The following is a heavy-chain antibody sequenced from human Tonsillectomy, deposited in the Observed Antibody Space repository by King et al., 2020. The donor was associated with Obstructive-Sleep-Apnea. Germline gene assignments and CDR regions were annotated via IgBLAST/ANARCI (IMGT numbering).Heavy chain of an antibody. D-gene: IGHD3-22*01. CDR3: AREPLERGYDSSGYGYWYFDL. CDR1: GGSVRSGSYY. Sequence: VQLQESGPGPVKPSETLSLTCIVSGGSVRSGSYYWHWIRQPPGKGLEWIGDISNSGSANYNPSLKSRVTISVDTSENQFSLKLTSVTAADTAVYYCAREPLERGYDSSGYGYWYFDLWGRGTLVTVSS. V-gene: IGHV4-61*01. J-gene: IGHJ2*01. CDR2: ISNSGSA.